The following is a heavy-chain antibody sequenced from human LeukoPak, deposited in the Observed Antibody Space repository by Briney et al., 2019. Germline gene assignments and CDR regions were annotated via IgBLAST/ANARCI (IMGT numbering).Heavy chain of an antibody. V-gene: IGHV4-59*08. J-gene: IGHJ5*02. Sequence: SETLSLTCAVYGGSFSGYYWSWIRQPPGKGLEWIGYIYYSGSTNYNPSLKSRVTISVDTSKNQFSLKLSSVTAADTAVYYCAGTYCSSTSCYNPSVWFDPWGQGTLVTVSS. CDR1: GGSFSGYY. D-gene: IGHD2-2*02. CDR3: AGTYCSSTSCYNPSVWFDP. CDR2: IYYSGST.